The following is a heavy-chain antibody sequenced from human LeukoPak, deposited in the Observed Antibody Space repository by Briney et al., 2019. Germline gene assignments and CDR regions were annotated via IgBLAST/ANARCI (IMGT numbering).Heavy chain of an antibody. Sequence: SETLSLTCTVSGGSISSGSYYWGWIRQPAGKGLEWIGRIYTSGSTNYNPSLKSRVTISVDTSKNQFSLKLSSVTAAETAVYYCAREGRYRYGYNEYHLYMDIWGKGTTVTVSS. CDR1: GGSISSGSYY. D-gene: IGHD5-18*01. CDR2: IYTSGST. J-gene: IGHJ6*03. V-gene: IGHV4-61*02. CDR3: AREGRYRYGYNEYHLYMDI.